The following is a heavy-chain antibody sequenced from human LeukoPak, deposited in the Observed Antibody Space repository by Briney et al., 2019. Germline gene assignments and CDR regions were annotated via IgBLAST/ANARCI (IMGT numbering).Heavy chain of an antibody. CDR1: GFTFSDYY. J-gene: IGHJ3*02. V-gene: IGHV3-66*01. Sequence: GGSLRLSCAASGFTFSDYYMSWVRQAPGKELEWVSVIYSGGSTYYADSVKGRFTISRDNSKNTLYLQMNSLRAEGTAVYYCARYSSGHAFDIWGQGTMVTVSS. CDR3: ARYSSGHAFDI. D-gene: IGHD3-22*01. CDR2: IYSGGST.